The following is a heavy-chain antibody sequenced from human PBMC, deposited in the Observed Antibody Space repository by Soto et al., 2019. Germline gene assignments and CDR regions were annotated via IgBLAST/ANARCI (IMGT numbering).Heavy chain of an antibody. CDR1: WYTFTMYI. D-gene: IGHD1-7*01. V-gene: IGHV1-3*01. J-gene: IGHJ3*02. CDR2: INAGNGNT. CDR3: ARELELLYAFDI. Sequence: SWYTFTMYIMVLVGPAPGQRLEWMGWINAGNGNTKYSQKFQGRVTITRDTSASTAYMELSSLRSEDTAVYYCARELELLYAFDIWGQGTMVTVSS.